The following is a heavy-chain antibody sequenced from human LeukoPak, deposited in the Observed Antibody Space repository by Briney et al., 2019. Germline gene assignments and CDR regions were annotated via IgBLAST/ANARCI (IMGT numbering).Heavy chain of an antibody. CDR2: IRYDGGNK. Sequence: GGSLRLSCAASGFTFSSYGMHWVRQAPGKGLEWVAFIRYDGGNKYYADSVKGRFTISRDNSKNTLYLQMNSLRPEDTAVYYCAKDPANWNVDYWGQGTLVTVSS. V-gene: IGHV3-30*02. D-gene: IGHD1-1*01. J-gene: IGHJ4*02. CDR1: GFTFSSYG. CDR3: AKDPANWNVDY.